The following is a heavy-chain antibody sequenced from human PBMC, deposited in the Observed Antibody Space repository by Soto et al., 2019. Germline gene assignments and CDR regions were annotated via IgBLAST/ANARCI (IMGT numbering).Heavy chain of an antibody. CDR1: GFAFSDYP. Sequence: EVHLLESGGGVVQPGKSLKISCATSGFAFSDYPMTWVRQPPGQALEWVSGISASGEKPYYADSVKGRFTISRDNSKNTLSLQMNSLRVEDTGIYYCAKLEWLEFGGDYWGQGTLVTVSS. CDR2: ISASGEKP. V-gene: IGHV3-23*01. J-gene: IGHJ4*02. CDR3: AKLEWLEFGGDY. D-gene: IGHD6-19*01.